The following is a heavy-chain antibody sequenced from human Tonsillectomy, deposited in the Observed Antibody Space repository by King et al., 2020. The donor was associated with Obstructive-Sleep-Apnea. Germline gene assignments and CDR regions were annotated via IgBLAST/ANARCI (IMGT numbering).Heavy chain of an antibody. CDR3: ASNPYYYDSSGYIP. J-gene: IGHJ5*02. CDR1: GFTFSSYS. Sequence: VQLVESGGGLVQPGGSLRLSCAASGFTFSSYSMNWVRQAPGKGLEWLSYISTTRGTIYYADSVKVRFTVSRDNAKNSLYLQMNSLRAEDTAVYYCASNPYYYDSSGYIPWGQGTLVTVSS. CDR2: ISTTRGTI. V-gene: IGHV3-48*04. D-gene: IGHD3-22*01.